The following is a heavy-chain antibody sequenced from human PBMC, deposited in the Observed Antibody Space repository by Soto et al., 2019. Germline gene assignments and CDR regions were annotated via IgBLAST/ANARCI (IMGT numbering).Heavy chain of an antibody. D-gene: IGHD4-17*01. J-gene: IGHJ4*02. Sequence: GGSLRLSCAASGFTVSSNYMSWVRQAPGKGLEWVSVIYSGGSTYYADSVKGRFTISRDNSKNTLYLQMNSLRAEDTAVYYCAKEHRHYGDYFDYWGQGTLVTVSS. CDR1: GFTVSSNY. V-gene: IGHV3-66*01. CDR3: AKEHRHYGDYFDY. CDR2: IYSGGST.